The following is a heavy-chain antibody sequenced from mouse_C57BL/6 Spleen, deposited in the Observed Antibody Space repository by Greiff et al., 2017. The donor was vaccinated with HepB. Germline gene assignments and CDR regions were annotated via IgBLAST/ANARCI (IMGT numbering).Heavy chain of an antibody. CDR3: AREWDADAMDY. D-gene: IGHD4-1*01. CDR1: GYAFTNYL. Sequence: VKLMESGAELVRPGTSVKVSCKASGYAFTNYLIEWVKQRPGQGLEWIGVINPGSGGTNYNEKFKGKATLTADKSSSTAYMQLSSLTSEDSAVYFCAREWDADAMDYWGQGTSVTVSS. CDR2: INPGSGGT. V-gene: IGHV1-54*01. J-gene: IGHJ4*01.